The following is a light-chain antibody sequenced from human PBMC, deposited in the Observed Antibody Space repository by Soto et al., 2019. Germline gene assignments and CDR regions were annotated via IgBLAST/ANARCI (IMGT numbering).Light chain of an antibody. Sequence: DIQMTQSPSSLSASVGDRVTITCRASQGISNYLAWYQQKPGKVPKVLIYHASNLQSGVPSRFSGSGSGTEFTLTISSLQPDDFATYYCQQYYRQATFGQGTKVDIK. J-gene: IGKJ1*01. CDR1: QGISNY. V-gene: IGKV1-16*01. CDR3: QQYYRQAT. CDR2: HAS.